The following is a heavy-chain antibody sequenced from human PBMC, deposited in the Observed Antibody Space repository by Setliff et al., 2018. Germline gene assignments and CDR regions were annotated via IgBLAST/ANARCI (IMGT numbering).Heavy chain of an antibody. CDR3: ARGGGAPYSLAPYYHMDV. Sequence: ASVKVSCKASGYTFAGYYIHWVRQAPGQGLEWMGWINPNSGGTKYAQKFQGRVTMTRDTAISTVYMEQSRLRSDDTALYYCARGGGAPYSLAPYYHMDVWGKGTTVTVSS. J-gene: IGHJ6*03. V-gene: IGHV1-2*02. CDR1: GYTFAGYY. D-gene: IGHD6-13*01. CDR2: INPNSGGT.